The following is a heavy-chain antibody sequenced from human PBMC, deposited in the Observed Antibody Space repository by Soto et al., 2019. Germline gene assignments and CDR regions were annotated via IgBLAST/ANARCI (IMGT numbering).Heavy chain of an antibody. CDR1: GFTFSSYA. CDR2: ISYDGSNK. D-gene: IGHD6-19*01. CDR3: ASQYSSGDDYYYGMDV. V-gene: IGHV3-30-3*01. Sequence: LRLSCAASGFTFSSYAMHWVRQAPGKGLEWVAVISYDGSNKYYADSVKGRFTISRDNSKNTLYLQMNSLRAEDTAVYYCASQYSSGDDYYYGMDVWGQGTTVTVSS. J-gene: IGHJ6*02.